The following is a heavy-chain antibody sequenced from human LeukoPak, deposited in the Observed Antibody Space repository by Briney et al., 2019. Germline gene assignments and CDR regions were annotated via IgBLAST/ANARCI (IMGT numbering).Heavy chain of an antibody. Sequence: PGGSLRLSCAGSGFTFSNYAMIWVRQAPGKGLEWVSAITGSGGNRFYAGSVKGRFTISRDNSKNTLCLQINSLRGDDTAVYYCAKDPNGDYIGAFDFQRWGQGTQVTVSS. CDR3: AKDPNGDYIGAFDFQR. J-gene: IGHJ1*01. D-gene: IGHD4-17*01. CDR2: ITGSGGNR. V-gene: IGHV3-23*01. CDR1: GFTFSNYA.